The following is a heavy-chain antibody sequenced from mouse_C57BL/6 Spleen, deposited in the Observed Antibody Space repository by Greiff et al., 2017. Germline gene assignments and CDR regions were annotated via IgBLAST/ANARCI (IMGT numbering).Heavy chain of an antibody. CDR3: ARDLMDFDY. J-gene: IGHJ2*01. D-gene: IGHD1-1*02. CDR1: GYTFTSYW. CDR2: IDPSDSYT. V-gene: IGHV1-59*01. Sequence: QVQLQQPGAELVRPGTSVKLSCKASGYTFTSYWMHWVKQRPGQGLEWIGVIDPSDSYTNYNQKFKGKATLTVDTSSSTAYRHLSSLTSEDSAVYYCARDLMDFDYWGQGTTLTVSS.